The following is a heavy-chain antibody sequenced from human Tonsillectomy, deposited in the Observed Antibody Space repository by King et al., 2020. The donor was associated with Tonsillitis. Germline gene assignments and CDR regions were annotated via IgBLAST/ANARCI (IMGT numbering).Heavy chain of an antibody. CDR1: GFTFSSYE. V-gene: IGHV3-48*03. Sequence: VQLVESGGGLVQPGGSLRLSCAASGFTFSSYELNWVRQAPGKGLEWLSYISGRSDTIYYADSVKGRFTISRENAKNSLYLQMNSLRAEDTAVYYCARMGYSSSWYGGYFDYWGQGILVTVSS. J-gene: IGHJ4*02. CDR2: ISGRSDTI. D-gene: IGHD6-13*01. CDR3: ARMGYSSSWYGGYFDY.